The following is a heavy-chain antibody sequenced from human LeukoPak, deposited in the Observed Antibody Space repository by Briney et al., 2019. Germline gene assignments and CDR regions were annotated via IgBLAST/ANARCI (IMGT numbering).Heavy chain of an antibody. CDR1: GGTFSSYA. D-gene: IGHD1-26*01. CDR3: ARDGSGSYYFDY. CDR2: IIPILGIA. V-gene: IGHV1-69*04. J-gene: IGHJ4*02. Sequence: EASVKVSCTASGGTFSSYAISWVRQAPGQGLEWMGRIIPILGIANYAQKFQGRVTITADKSTSTAYMELSSLRSEDTAVYYCARDGSGSYYFDYWGQGALVTVSS.